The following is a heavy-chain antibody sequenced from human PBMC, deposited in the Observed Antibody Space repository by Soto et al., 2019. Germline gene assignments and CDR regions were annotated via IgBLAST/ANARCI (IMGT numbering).Heavy chain of an antibody. CDR1: GFTFSSYG. Sequence: GGSLRLSCAASGFTFSSYGMHWVRQAPGKGLEWVAVISYDGSNKYYADSVKGRFTISRDNSKNTLYLQMNSLRAEDTAVYYCAKDRSPWGYVAGMDVWGQGTTVTVSS. D-gene: IGHD5-12*01. CDR3: AKDRSPWGYVAGMDV. V-gene: IGHV3-30*18. J-gene: IGHJ6*02. CDR2: ISYDGSNK.